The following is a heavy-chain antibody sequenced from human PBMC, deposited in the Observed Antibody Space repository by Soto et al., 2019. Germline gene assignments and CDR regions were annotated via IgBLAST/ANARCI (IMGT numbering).Heavy chain of an antibody. V-gene: IGHV1-69*13. CDR1: GGTFSSYA. Sequence: GASVKVSCKASGGTFSSYAISWVRQAPGQGLEWMGGIIPVLTTTNYAQKFHGRVTITADESTSTAYMELRSLRSEDTAVYYCARGTGYSDYDFLLYFDYWGQGTLVTVSS. D-gene: IGHD5-12*01. J-gene: IGHJ4*02. CDR2: IIPVLTTT. CDR3: ARGTGYSDYDFLLYFDY.